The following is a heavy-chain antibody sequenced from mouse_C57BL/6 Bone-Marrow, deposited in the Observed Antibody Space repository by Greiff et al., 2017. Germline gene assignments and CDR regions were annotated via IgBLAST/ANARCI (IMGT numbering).Heavy chain of an antibody. J-gene: IGHJ3*01. CDR1: GFTFTDYY. CDR3: ARWDDYDPAWFAY. CDR2: IRNKANGYTT. Sequence: EVKLVESGGGLVQPGGSLSLSCAASGFTFTDYYMSWVRQPPGKALEWLGFIRNKANGYTTEYSASVKGRFTISRDNSQSILYLQMNALRAEDSATYYCARWDDYDPAWFAYWGQGTLVTVSA. D-gene: IGHD2-4*01. V-gene: IGHV7-3*01.